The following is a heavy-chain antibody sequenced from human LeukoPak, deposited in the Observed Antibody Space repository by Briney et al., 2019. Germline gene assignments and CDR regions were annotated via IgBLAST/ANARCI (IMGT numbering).Heavy chain of an antibody. J-gene: IGHJ6*03. D-gene: IGHD1-14*01. V-gene: IGHV4-4*07. CDR3: ARDRTLPLYYYYYMDV. CDR1: GGSISSYY. Sequence: SETLSLTCTVSGGSISSYYWSWIRQPAGKGLEWIGRIYTSGSTNYNPSLKSRVTMSVDTSKNQFSLKLSSVTAADTAVYYCARDRTLPLYYYYYMDVWGKGTTVTVSS. CDR2: IYTSGST.